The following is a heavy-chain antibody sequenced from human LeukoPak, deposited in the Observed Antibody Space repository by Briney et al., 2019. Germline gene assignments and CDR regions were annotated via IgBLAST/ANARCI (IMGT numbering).Heavy chain of an antibody. CDR3: ARDQVAARGGFDY. D-gene: IGHD6-6*01. CDR1: GFTFSSYW. CDR2: IKQDGSEK. Sequence: GGPLRLSCAASGFTFSSYWMSWVRQAPGKGLEWVANIKQDGSEKYYVDSVKGRFTISRDNAKNSLYLQMNSLRAEDTAVYYCARDQVAARGGFDYWGQGTLVTVSS. V-gene: IGHV3-7*01. J-gene: IGHJ4*02.